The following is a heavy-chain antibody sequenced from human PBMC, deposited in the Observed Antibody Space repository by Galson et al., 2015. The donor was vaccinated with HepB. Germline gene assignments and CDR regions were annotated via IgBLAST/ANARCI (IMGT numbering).Heavy chain of an antibody. CDR2: ISGSGGST. J-gene: IGHJ5*02. V-gene: IGHV3-23*01. CDR1: GFTFSTYA. D-gene: IGHD2-8*01. Sequence: SLRLSCAASGFTFSTYAMSWVCQRPGRGLEWLSSISGSGGSTYYADSVKGRVTISRGNSKSTLYLQMNSLRAEDTAIYYCAKDSPGVAGVWYNWFDPWGQGTLVTVSS. CDR3: AKDSPGVAGVWYNWFDP.